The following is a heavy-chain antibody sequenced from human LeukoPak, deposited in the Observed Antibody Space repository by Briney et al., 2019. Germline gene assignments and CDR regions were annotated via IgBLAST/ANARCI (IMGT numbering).Heavy chain of an antibody. D-gene: IGHD3-10*01. CDR3: AKCGVRLLWFGEPPFGP. J-gene: IGHJ5*02. CDR2: ISGSGGST. V-gene: IGHV3-23*01. Sequence: GGSLRLSCAASGFTFSSYAMSWVRQAPGKGLEWVSAISGSGGSTYYADSVKGRFTISRDNSKNTLYLQMNSLRAEDTAVYYCAKCGVRLLWFGEPPFGPWGQGTLVTVSS. CDR1: GFTFSSYA.